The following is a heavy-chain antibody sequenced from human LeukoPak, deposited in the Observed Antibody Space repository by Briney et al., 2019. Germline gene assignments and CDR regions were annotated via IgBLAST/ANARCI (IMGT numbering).Heavy chain of an antibody. CDR3: VRSDDFWSGYYGY. CDR2: IFYSGST. Sequence: PSGSPSPTRGVPGGSTTRSKPWGVGRPPPGKGGGGGGYIFYSGSTNYNPSLKSRVTISVDTSKNQFSLKLSSVTAADTAVYYCVRSDDFWSGYYGYWGQGTLVTVSS. J-gene: IGHJ4*02. V-gene: IGHV4-4*02. CDR1: GGSTTRSKP. D-gene: IGHD3-3*01.